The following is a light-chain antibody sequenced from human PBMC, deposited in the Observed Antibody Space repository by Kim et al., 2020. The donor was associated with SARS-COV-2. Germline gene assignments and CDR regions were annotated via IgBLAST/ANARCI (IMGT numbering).Light chain of an antibody. Sequence: KTATLACTGNNKNVGNQGAAWLQQHQGHPPKLLSYRDNNRPSGISERLSASRSGNAASLTITGLQPEDEADYDCSAWDSSLSAWVFGGGTQLTVL. CDR2: RDN. CDR3: SAWDSSLSAWV. J-gene: IGLJ3*02. CDR1: NKNVGNQG. V-gene: IGLV10-54*01.